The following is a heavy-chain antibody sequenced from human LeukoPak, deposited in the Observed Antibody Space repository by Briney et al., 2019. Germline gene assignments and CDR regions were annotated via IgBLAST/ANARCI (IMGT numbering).Heavy chain of an antibody. CDR2: IIPIFGTA. CDR1: GGPFSSYA. CDR3: ARDATGYSGYDFADY. Sequence: ASVKVSCKASGGPFSSYAISWVRQAPGQGLEWMGGIIPIFGTANYAQKFQGRVTITADESTSTAYMELSSLRSEDTAVYYCARDATGYSGYDFADYWGQGTLVTVSS. J-gene: IGHJ4*02. D-gene: IGHD5-12*01. V-gene: IGHV1-69*13.